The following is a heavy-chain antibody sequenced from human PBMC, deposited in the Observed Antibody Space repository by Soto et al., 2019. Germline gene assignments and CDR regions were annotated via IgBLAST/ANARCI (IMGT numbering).Heavy chain of an antibody. CDR3: AGAGGMGRVGLDV. V-gene: IGHV4-31*03. J-gene: IGHJ6*02. D-gene: IGHD3-16*01. CDR2: VYYSGSA. CDR1: GGSISSGGYY. Sequence: QVQLQESGPGLVKPSQTLSLTCTVSGGSISSGGYYWSWIRQHPGKGLDWIGYVYYSGSAYYNPDLKPRLSRPVDPSKNQFSRTLSSVTAAGTAVYYCAGAGGMGRVGLDVWGQGTTVTVSS.